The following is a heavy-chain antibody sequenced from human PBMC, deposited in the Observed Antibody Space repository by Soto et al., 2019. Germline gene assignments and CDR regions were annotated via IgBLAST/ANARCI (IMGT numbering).Heavy chain of an antibody. CDR2: IIPILGIA. D-gene: IGHD6-13*01. CDR3: ASSQQQLVVDGAFDI. J-gene: IGHJ3*02. V-gene: IGHV1-69*02. CDR1: GGTFSSYT. Sequence: SVKVSCKASGGTFSSYTISWVRQAPGQGLEWMGRIIPILGIANYALKLQGRVTITADKSTSTAYMELSSLRSEDTAVYYCASSQQQLVVDGAFDIWGQGTMVTVSS.